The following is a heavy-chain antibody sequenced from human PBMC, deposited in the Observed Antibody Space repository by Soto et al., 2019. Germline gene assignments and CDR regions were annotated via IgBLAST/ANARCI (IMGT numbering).Heavy chain of an antibody. V-gene: IGHV1-69*02. CDR3: ARAGGYCSGGSCYSYFDY. CDR2: IIPILGIA. Sequence: QVQLVQSGAEVKKPGSSVKVSCKASGGTFSSYTISWVRQAPGQGLEWMGRIIPILGIANYAQKFQGRVTSTADKSTSTAYMELSSLRSEDTAVYYCARAGGYCSGGSCYSYFDYWGQGTLVTVSS. CDR1: GGTFSSYT. J-gene: IGHJ4*02. D-gene: IGHD2-15*01.